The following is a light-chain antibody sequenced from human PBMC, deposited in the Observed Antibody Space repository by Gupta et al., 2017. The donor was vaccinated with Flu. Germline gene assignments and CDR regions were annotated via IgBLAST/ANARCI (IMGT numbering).Light chain of an antibody. CDR3: VTWDRSRSAGG. J-gene: IGLJ3*02. Sequence: VTISCSGSSSNIGGNYLSWYQQVPGTAPKLLIYEDDKRPSGIPDRFSASKSGTTATLDITGLQTGDEADYFCVTWDRSRSAGGFGGGTKLTVL. CDR2: EDD. CDR1: SSNIGGNY. V-gene: IGLV1-51*02.